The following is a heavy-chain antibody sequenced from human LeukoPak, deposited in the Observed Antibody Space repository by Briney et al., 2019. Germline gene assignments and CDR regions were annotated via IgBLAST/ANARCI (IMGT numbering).Heavy chain of an antibody. CDR1: GFTFSSYE. CDR3: ARPVNYGGYDYYYYGMDV. D-gene: IGHD5-12*01. CDR2: ICNTANSI. J-gene: IGHJ6*04. V-gene: IGHV3-48*03. Sequence: GGSLRLSCAASGFTFSSYEMNWVRQAPGKGLEWISYICNTANSIYYADSVKGRFTIFRDSAKHSLYLQMSRLSADDTAVYYCARPVNYGGYDYYYYGMDVWGKGTTVTVSS.